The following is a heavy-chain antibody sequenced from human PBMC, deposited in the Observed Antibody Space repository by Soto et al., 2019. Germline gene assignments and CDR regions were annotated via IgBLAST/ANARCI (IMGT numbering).Heavy chain of an antibody. CDR3: AGGGVRGVITRTRDYYGMDV. D-gene: IGHD3-10*01. V-gene: IGHV5-51*01. CDR2: IYPGDSDT. J-gene: IGHJ6*02. CDR1: GYSFTSYW. Sequence: PGESLXISCKGSGYSFTSYWIGWVRQMPGKGLEWMGIIYPGDSDTRYSPSFQGQVTISADKSISTAYLQWSSLKASDTAMYYCAGGGVRGVITRTRDYYGMDVWGQGTTVTVSS.